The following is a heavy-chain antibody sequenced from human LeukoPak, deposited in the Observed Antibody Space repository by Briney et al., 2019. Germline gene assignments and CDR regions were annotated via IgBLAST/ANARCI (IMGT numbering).Heavy chain of an antibody. V-gene: IGHV3-30-3*01. CDR1: GFTFSSYA. J-gene: IGHJ4*02. CDR3: AWGGSYSDY. Sequence: PGGSLRLSCAASGFTFSSYAKHWVRQAPGKGLEWVAVISYDGSNKNYADSVKGRFTISRDNAKNTLYLQMNSLRAEDTAVYYCAWGGSYSDYWGQGTLVTVSS. D-gene: IGHD3-16*01. CDR2: ISYDGSNK.